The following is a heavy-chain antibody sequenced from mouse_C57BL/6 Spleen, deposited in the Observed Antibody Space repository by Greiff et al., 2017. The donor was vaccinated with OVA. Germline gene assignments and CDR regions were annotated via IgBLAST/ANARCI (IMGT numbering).Heavy chain of an antibody. V-gene: IGHV1-15*01. CDR3: TRCPSTVVANPSFAY. D-gene: IGHD1-1*01. CDR2: IDPETGGT. Sequence: VKLMESGAELVRPGASVTLSCKASGYTFTDYEMHWVKQTPVHGLEWIGAIDPETGGTAYNQKFKGKAILTADKSSSTAYMELRSLTSEDSAVYYCTRCPSTVVANPSFAYWGQGTLVTVSA. J-gene: IGHJ3*01. CDR1: GYTFTDYE.